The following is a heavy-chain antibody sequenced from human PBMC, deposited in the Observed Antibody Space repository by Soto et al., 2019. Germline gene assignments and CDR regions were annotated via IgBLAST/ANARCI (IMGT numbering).Heavy chain of an antibody. CDR3: ARDRRLYYSDAFDI. CDR2: ISFDGSEK. CDR1: GFTFSIYG. Sequence: QVQLVESGGGVVQPGRSLRLSCAASGFTFSIYGMHWVRHAPGKGLEWVAMISFDGSEKYYTDSVKGRFHISRDSSKNTMYLQMDSLRVEDTAVYYCARDRRLYYSDAFDIWGQGTTLTVSS. J-gene: IGHJ3*02. D-gene: IGHD1-26*01. V-gene: IGHV3-30*03.